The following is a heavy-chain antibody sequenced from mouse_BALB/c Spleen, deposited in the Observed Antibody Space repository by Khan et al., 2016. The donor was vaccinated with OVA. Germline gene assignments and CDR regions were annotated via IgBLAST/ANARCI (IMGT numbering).Heavy chain of an antibody. V-gene: IGHV3-1*02. D-gene: IGHD1-2*01. CDR3: ARTARIKY. CDR1: GYSITSGYG. Sequence: EVQLQESGPGLVKPSQSLSITCTVTGYSITSGYGWTWIRQSPRDKVEWMGYISYSGSTNYNPSLKSRITLTRDTSNNPSFLQLKSVTTEDTATCYSARTARIKYWGQGTTLTVSS. CDR2: ISYSGST. J-gene: IGHJ2*01.